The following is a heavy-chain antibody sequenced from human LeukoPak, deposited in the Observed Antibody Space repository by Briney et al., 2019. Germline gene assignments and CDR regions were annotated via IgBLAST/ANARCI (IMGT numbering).Heavy chain of an antibody. CDR2: IKQDGSEK. V-gene: IGHV3-7*03. CDR3: ARDKLGDCSRITCSDFDT. Sequence: GGSLRLSCAASGFTFSSYWMSWVRRAPGKGLEWVANIKQDGSEKFYVDSVRGRFTISRDNAKNLVFLQMNSLRAEDTAVYYCARDKLGDCSRITCSDFDTWGQGTLVTVSS. J-gene: IGHJ4*02. D-gene: IGHD2-2*01. CDR1: GFTFSSYW.